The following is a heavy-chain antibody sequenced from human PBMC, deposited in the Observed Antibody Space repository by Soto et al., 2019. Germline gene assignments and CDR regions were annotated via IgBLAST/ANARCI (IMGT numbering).Heavy chain of an antibody. Sequence: SETLSLTCTVSGGSISSGGYYWSWIRQHPGKGLEWIGNIYSSGSTNYNPSLKGRVTISVDTSKNQFSLRLSSVTAADTAVYYCATHSDYVDTAMDVWGQGTTVTVSS. J-gene: IGHJ6*02. CDR2: IYSSGST. CDR1: GGSISSGGYY. V-gene: IGHV4-31*03. CDR3: ATHSDYVDTAMDV. D-gene: IGHD5-18*01.